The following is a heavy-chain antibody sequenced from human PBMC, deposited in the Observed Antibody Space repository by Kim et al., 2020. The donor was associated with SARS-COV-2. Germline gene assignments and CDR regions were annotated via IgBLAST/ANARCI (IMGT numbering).Heavy chain of an antibody. CDR2: IYYSGST. CDR1: GGSISSSSYY. D-gene: IGHD6-6*01. Sequence: ETLSLTCTVSGGSISSSSYYWGWIRQPPGKGLEWIGSIYYSGSTYYNPSLKSRVTISVDTSKNQFSLKLSSVTAADTAVYYCASLRIAARGWFDPWGQGTLVTVSS. J-gene: IGHJ5*02. V-gene: IGHV4-39*01. CDR3: ASLRIAARGWFDP.